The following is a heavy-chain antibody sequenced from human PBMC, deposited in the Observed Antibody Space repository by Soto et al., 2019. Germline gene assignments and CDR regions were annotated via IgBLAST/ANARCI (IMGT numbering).Heavy chain of an antibody. CDR2: INVYNGNT. CDR3: ARGVGSGSYYNQYNWFDP. D-gene: IGHD3-10*01. V-gene: IGHV1-18*01. J-gene: IGHJ5*02. Sequence: GASVKVSCEASGYTFTNYGISWVRQAPGQGLEWMGWINVYNGNTKYAQKVQGRVTMTTDTSTSTAYMELRSLRSDDTAVYYCARGVGSGSYYNQYNWFDPWGQGTLVTASS. CDR1: GYTFTNYG.